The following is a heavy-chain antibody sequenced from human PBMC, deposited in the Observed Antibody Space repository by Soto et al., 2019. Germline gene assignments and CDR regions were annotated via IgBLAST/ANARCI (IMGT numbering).Heavy chain of an antibody. Sequence: SVKVSCKASGGTFSSYAISWVRQAPGQGLEWMGGIIPIFGTANYAQKFQGRVTITADESTSTAYMELSSLRSEDTAVYYCAREVMITFGGVITIFDYWGQGTLVTVSS. CDR2: IIPIFGTA. D-gene: IGHD3-16*02. J-gene: IGHJ4*02. V-gene: IGHV1-69*13. CDR3: AREVMITFGGVITIFDY. CDR1: GGTFSSYA.